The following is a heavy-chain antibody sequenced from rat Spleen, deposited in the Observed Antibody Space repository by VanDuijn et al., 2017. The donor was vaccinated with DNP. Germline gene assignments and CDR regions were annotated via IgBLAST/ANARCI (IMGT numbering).Heavy chain of an antibody. Sequence: EVQLVESGGDLVQPGRSLKLFCAASGFTFSNYDMAWVRQAPTKGLEWVASISTSGGSTYYPDSVKGRFTVSRDNAKSTLYLQMDSLRSEDTATYYWARHVAATFDYWGQGVMVTVSS. CDR1: GFTFSNYD. D-gene: IGHD1-2*01. CDR3: ARHVAATFDY. J-gene: IGHJ2*01. V-gene: IGHV5-25*01. CDR2: ISTSGGST.